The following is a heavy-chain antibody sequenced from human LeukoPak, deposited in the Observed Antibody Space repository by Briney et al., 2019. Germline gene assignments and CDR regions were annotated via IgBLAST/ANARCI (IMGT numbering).Heavy chain of an antibody. CDR3: ARGGSYLSAFDI. Sequence: GGSLRLSCAASGFTVSSNYMSWVRQAPGKGLEWVSIIYSGGSTFYADSVKGRFTISRDNSKNTLYLQMNSLRAEDTAVYYCARGGSYLSAFDIWGQGTMVTVTS. CDR2: IYSGGST. J-gene: IGHJ3*02. D-gene: IGHD1-26*01. V-gene: IGHV3-53*01. CDR1: GFTVSSNY.